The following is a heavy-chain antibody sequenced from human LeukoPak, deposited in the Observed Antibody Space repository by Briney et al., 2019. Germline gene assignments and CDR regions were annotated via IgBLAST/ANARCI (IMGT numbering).Heavy chain of an antibody. V-gene: IGHV3-64*01. CDR1: GFTFSRYA. CDR3: ARDANSGEWLGIFDY. D-gene: IGHD3-3*01. J-gene: IGHJ4*02. CDR2: ISSSGGST. Sequence: GGSLRLSCAASGFTFSRYAMHWVRQPPGKALEYVSSISSSGGSTYYATSVKGRFTISRDNSKNTLYAQMGSLRAEDMAVYYGARDANSGEWLGIFDYWGQGTLVTVSS.